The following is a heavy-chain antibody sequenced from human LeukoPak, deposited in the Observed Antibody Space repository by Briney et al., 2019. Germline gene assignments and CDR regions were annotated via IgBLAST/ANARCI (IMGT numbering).Heavy chain of an antibody. D-gene: IGHD3-16*01. CDR3: ARDRGLSGGPLDAFDI. V-gene: IGHV3-21*01. CDR1: GFTFNNYG. Sequence: PGGSLRLSCVVSGFTFNNYGMNWVRQAPGKGLEWVSSITGSSTYKYYADSMKGRFTISRDNAKNSLYLQMNSLRVEDTAVYFCARDRGLSGGPLDAFDIWGQGTMVTVSS. CDR2: ITGSSTYK. J-gene: IGHJ3*02.